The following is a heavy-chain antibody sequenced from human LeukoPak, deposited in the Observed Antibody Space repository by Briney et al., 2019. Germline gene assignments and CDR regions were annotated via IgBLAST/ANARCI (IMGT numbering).Heavy chain of an antibody. V-gene: IGHV4-39*01. CDR1: GGSISSSSLY. CDR2: IYYSGNT. Sequence: SETLSLTCTVSGGSISSSSLYWGWIRQPPGKGLEWIGSIYYSGNTFYNPSLKSRVTISVDTSKNQFSLKLCSITAADTAVYYCARLNQGNRFDYWGQGALVTVSS. J-gene: IGHJ4*02. D-gene: IGHD1-14*01. CDR3: ARLNQGNRFDY.